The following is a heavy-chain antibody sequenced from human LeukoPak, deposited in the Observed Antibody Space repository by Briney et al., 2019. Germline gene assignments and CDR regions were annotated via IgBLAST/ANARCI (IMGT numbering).Heavy chain of an antibody. CDR3: ARDGDGYNPNQGFYYYYYMDV. CDR2: IKQDGSEK. D-gene: IGHD5-24*01. Sequence: PGGSLRLSCAASGFTFSSYWMSWVRQAPGKGLEWVANIKQDGSEKYYVDSVKGRFTISRDNAKNSLYLQMNSLRAEDTAVYYCARDGDGYNPNQGFYYYYYMDVWGKGTTVTVSS. V-gene: IGHV3-7*01. J-gene: IGHJ6*03. CDR1: GFTFSSYW.